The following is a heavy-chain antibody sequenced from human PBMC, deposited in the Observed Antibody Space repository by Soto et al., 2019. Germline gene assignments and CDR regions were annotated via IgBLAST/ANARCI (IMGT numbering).Heavy chain of an antibody. Sequence: SVKVSCKASGGTFSSYAISWVRQAPGRGLEWMGGIISICATANYAQKFQGRVTITADKSTSTAYRELSSLRSEDTAVYYCARDEGGSGSYVYYGMEVWGQGTTVTVSS. D-gene: IGHD3-10*01. CDR3: ARDEGGSGSYVYYGMEV. J-gene: IGHJ6*02. CDR1: GGTFSSYA. V-gene: IGHV1-69*06. CDR2: IISICATA.